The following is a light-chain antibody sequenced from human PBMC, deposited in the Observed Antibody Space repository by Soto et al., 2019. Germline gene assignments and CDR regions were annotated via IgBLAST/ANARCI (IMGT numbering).Light chain of an antibody. V-gene: IGKV3-20*01. CDR2: GAS. Sequence: EIVLTQSPGTLSLSPGERATLSCRTSQSVSSSYLAWYQQKPGQAPRLLIYGASSRATAIPDRFSGYVSGTDFTLTITGLEPEDFAVYYCQLYDSSLYTFGQGTKLEIK. CDR1: QSVSSSY. CDR3: QLYDSSLYT. J-gene: IGKJ2*01.